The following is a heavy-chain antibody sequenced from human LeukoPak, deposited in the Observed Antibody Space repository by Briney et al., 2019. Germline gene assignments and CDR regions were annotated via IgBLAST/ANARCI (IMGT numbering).Heavy chain of an antibody. CDR2: INHSGST. CDR1: GGSFSGYY. J-gene: IGHJ1*01. V-gene: IGHV4-34*01. D-gene: IGHD2-2*02. Sequence: PSETLSLTCAVSGGSFSGYYWRWIRQPPGKGLEWIGEINHSGSTNYNPSLKSRVTISVDTSKNQFSLKLSSVTAADTAVYYCARRRYCSSTSCHRSKYFQHWGQGTLVTVSS. CDR3: ARRRYCSSTSCHRSKYFQH.